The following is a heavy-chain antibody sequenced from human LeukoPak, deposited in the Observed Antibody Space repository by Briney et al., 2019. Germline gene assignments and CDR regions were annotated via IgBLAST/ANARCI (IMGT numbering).Heavy chain of an antibody. CDR3: TRDFGRLPHCYGGCRGN. V-gene: IGHV3-7*01. CDR1: GFSFSSHW. D-gene: IGHD2-21*02. J-gene: IGHJ4*02. CDR2: IKEDGGAT. Sequence: GGSLRLSCAASGFSFSSHWMSWVRQVPGKVLEWVANIKEDGGATYYVDSVKGRFTISRDNAKNALYLQMNSLRVEDTAVYFCTRDFGRLPHCYGGCRGNWGQGTLVTVSS.